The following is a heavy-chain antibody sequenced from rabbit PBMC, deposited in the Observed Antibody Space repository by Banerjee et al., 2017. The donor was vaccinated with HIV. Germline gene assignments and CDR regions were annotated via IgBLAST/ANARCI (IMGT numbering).Heavy chain of an antibody. J-gene: IGHJ4*01. V-gene: IGHV1S47*01. D-gene: IGHD4-1*01. CDR3: VRDPGVEYYFNL. CDR1: RFDFSGHG. Sequence: EQLGEPGGGLVQPGGPLKLPCKASRFDFSGHGVNWVRQAPGKRLEWIGCISIGDGTTLDASWVNGRFTISSHNAQNTLYLQLTSLTAADTATYFCVRDPGVEYYFNLWGPGTLVTVS. CDR2: ISIGDGTT.